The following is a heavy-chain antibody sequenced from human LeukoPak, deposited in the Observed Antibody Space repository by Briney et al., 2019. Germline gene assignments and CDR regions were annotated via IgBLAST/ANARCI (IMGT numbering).Heavy chain of an antibody. CDR1: GGSISSSSYY. CDR2: IYYSGST. CDR3: ARPEYYYDTGHLNWFDP. V-gene: IGHV4-39*01. D-gene: IGHD3-22*01. J-gene: IGHJ5*02. Sequence: PSETLSLTCTVSGGSISSSSYYWGWIRQPPGKGLEWIGSIYYSGSTYYNPSLKSRVTISVDTSKNQFSLKLSSVTAADTAVYYCARPEYYYDTGHLNWFDPWGQGTLVTVSS.